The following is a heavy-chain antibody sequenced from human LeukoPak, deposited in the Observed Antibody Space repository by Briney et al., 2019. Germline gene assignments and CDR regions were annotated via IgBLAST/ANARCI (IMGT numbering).Heavy chain of an antibody. J-gene: IGHJ6*03. D-gene: IGHD2-8*01. Sequence: GGPLRLSCAASGLTQSILWVRYLREAPGGGLEGVAYIKQDGSEKYYVASVKGRFTISRDNAKNSLYLQMTSLRAEDTAVYYCARVEMVYAHCYYYMDVWGKGTTVTVSS. V-gene: IGHV3-7*01. CDR1: GLTQSILW. CDR3: ARVEMVYAHCYYYMDV. CDR2: IKQDGSEK.